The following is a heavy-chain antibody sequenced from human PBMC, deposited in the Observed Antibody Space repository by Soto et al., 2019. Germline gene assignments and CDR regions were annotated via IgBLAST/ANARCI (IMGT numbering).Heavy chain of an antibody. CDR3: ARDYADSLAY. CDR1: GFTFDDYG. V-gene: IGHV3-20*04. CDR2: INWNGGSR. J-gene: IGHJ4*02. Sequence: GGSLRLSCAASGFTFDDYGMSWVRQAPGKGLEWVSGINWNGGSRGYADSVKGRFTISRDNVKNSLYLQMNSLRVEYTAFYYCARDYADSLAYSGQRTLVTVSS. D-gene: IGHD4-17*01.